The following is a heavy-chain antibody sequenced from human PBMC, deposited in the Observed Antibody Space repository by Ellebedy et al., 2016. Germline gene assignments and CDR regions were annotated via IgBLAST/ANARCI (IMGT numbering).Heavy chain of an antibody. D-gene: IGHD2-21*01. V-gene: IGHV3-23*01. Sequence: GGSLRLSXAASGFTFGSYVMSWVRQTPGQGLEWLSGITGSGNAYYGDFVKGRFTISRDNSKNTLYMELNNLTAEDTAVYYCANLQLAVIAGGVYWGQGALVTASS. J-gene: IGHJ4*02. CDR1: GFTFGSYV. CDR3: ANLQLAVIAGGVY. CDR2: ITGSGNA.